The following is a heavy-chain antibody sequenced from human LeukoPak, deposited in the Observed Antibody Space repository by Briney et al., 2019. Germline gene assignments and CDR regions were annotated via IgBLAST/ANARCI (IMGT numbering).Heavy chain of an antibody. CDR3: ARRDFYYYYMDV. CDR1: GDSINSYY. CDR2: IFRSESA. J-gene: IGHJ6*03. Sequence: KPSETLSLTCSVSGDSINSYYWSWLRQPPGKGLEGLGYIFRSESAYYNPALESRLTISRDTSENQFSLELGYVTAADTAVYYCARRDFYYYYMDVWGKGTTVTVSS. V-gene: IGHV4-4*09. D-gene: IGHD3-9*01.